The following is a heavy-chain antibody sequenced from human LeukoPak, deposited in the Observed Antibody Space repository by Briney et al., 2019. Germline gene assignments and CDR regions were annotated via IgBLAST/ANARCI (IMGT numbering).Heavy chain of an antibody. CDR2: IKQDGSEK. V-gene: IGHV3-7*01. J-gene: IGHJ4*02. CDR3: ARDQEYYGSGYVGY. Sequence: AGGSLRLSCATSGFTFSSYAMSWVRQARGKGLEWVANIKQDGSEKYYVDSVKGRFTISRDTAKNSLYMQMNSLRAEDTAVYYCARDQEYYGSGYVGYWGQGTLVTVSS. D-gene: IGHD3-10*01. CDR1: GFTFSSYA.